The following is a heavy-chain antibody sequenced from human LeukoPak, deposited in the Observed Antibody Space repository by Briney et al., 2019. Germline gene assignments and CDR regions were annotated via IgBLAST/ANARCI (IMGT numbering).Heavy chain of an antibody. V-gene: IGHV3-53*01. D-gene: IGHD6-13*01. CDR3: ARDLGSSWDDVY. CDR1: GFTVSSNY. CDR2: IYSGGST. J-gene: IGHJ4*02. Sequence: GTSLRLSCAASGFTVSSNYISWVRQAPGKGLEWVSVIYSGGSTYYADSVKGRFTISRDNSKNTLYLQMNSLRAEDTAVYYCARDLGSSWDDVYWGQGTLVTVSS.